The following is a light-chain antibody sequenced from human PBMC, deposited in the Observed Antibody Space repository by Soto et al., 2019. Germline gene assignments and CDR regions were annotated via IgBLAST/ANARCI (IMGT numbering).Light chain of an antibody. CDR3: QKYNSAPRT. Sequence: DIKMAQSPSSMSASVGDRVTITCRASQGISNYLAWYQQKPGKVPKLLIYAASTLQSGVPSRFSGSGSGTDFTLTISSLQPEDVATYYCQKYNSAPRTFGQGTRLEIK. CDR2: AAS. CDR1: QGISNY. J-gene: IGKJ5*01. V-gene: IGKV1-27*01.